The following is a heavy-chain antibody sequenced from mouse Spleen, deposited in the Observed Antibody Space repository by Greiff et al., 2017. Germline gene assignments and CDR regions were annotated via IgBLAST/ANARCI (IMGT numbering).Heavy chain of an antibody. CDR3: ARSIYYYGSSDYYAMDY. D-gene: IGHD1-1*01. V-gene: IGHV1-4*01. J-gene: IGHJ4*01. Sequence: LVESGAELARPGASVKMSCKASGYTFTSYTMHWVKQRPGQGLEWIGYINPSSGYTNYNQKFKDKATLTADKSSSTAYMQLSSLTSEDSAVYYCARSIYYYGSSDYYAMDYWGQGTSVTVSS. CDR1: GYTFTSYT. CDR2: INPSSGYT.